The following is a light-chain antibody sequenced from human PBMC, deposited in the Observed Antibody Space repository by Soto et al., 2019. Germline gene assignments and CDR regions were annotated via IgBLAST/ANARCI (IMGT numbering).Light chain of an antibody. Sequence: DIQVTQSPSTLSASVGDRFTMACRASQSISSLLAWDQQKPGKAPKLLIYDASSLESGVPSRFSGSGSGTEFTLTISSLEPEDFAVYYCQQRSNWPWTFGQGTKVDI. J-gene: IGKJ1*01. CDR3: QQRSNWPWT. CDR2: DAS. V-gene: IGKV1-5*01. CDR1: QSISSL.